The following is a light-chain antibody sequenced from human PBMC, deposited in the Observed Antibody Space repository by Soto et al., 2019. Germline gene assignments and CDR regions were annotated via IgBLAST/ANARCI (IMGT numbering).Light chain of an antibody. CDR2: QVT. Sequence: QSVLTQPASVSGSPGQSITISCTGTSSDLGIYNYVSWYQQQPGKAPKLMIYQVTNRPSGFSNRFYGSRSDNTASHTIAGLQAEYEAEYYCSSYPDSSNYVFGTGTKVTVL. J-gene: IGLJ1*01. CDR1: SSDLGIYNY. CDR3: SSYPDSSNYV. V-gene: IGLV2-14*01.